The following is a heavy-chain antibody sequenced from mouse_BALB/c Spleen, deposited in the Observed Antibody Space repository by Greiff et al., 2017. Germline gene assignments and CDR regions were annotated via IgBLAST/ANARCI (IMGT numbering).Heavy chain of an antibody. CDR2: INPGSGGT. J-gene: IGHJ3*01. D-gene: IGHD2-1*01. Sequence: VQLVESGAELVRPGTSVKVSCKASGYAFTNYLIEWVKQRPGQGLEWIGVINPGSGGTNYNEKFKGKATLTADKSSSTAYMQLSSLTSDDSAVYFCARTVGGNYAWFAYWGQGTLVTVSA. CDR1: GYAFTNYL. CDR3: ARTVGGNYAWFAY. V-gene: IGHV1-54*01.